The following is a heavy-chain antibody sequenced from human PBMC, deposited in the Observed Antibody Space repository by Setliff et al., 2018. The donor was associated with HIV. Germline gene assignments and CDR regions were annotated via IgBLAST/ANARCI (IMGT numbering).Heavy chain of an antibody. CDR1: GGTFSNYP. D-gene: IGHD5-12*01. CDR3: ARDAGYSGTSWDH. Sequence: ASVKVSCKAFGGTFSNYPISWIRQAPGQGLEWMGGINPMLGTANYAQKFQGRVTITADESTSTVYMELSRLRSEDTAMFYCARDAGYSGTSWDHWGQGTLVTVSS. V-gene: IGHV1-69*13. CDR2: INPMLGTA. J-gene: IGHJ4*02.